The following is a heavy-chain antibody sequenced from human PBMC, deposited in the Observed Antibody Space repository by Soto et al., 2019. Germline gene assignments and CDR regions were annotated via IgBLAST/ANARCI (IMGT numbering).Heavy chain of an antibody. CDR3: ARTTVSISPVSGDWYYFDY. D-gene: IGHD3-9*01. CDR1: GYTFTSYA. Sequence: ASVKVSCKASGYTFTSYAMHWVRQAPGQRLEWMGWINAGNGNTKYSQKFQGRVTITRDTSASTAYMELSSLRSEDTAVYYCARTTVSISPVSGDWYYFDYPAQRTFDTVSS. V-gene: IGHV1-3*01. CDR2: INAGNGNT. J-gene: IGHJ4*02.